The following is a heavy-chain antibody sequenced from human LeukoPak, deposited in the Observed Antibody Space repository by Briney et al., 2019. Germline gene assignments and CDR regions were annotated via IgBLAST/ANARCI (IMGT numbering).Heavy chain of an antibody. CDR3: ARDREDIVVVPAAMTN. Sequence: PGGSLRLSCAASGFTFSDYYMNWIRQAPGKGLEWISYISSSSGTIYYPDSVRGRFTVSRDNARNSLYLQMNSLRAEDTAVYYCARDREDIVVVPAAMTNWGQGTLVTVSS. CDR1: GFTFSDYY. CDR2: ISSSSGTI. D-gene: IGHD2-2*01. J-gene: IGHJ4*02. V-gene: IGHV3-11*04.